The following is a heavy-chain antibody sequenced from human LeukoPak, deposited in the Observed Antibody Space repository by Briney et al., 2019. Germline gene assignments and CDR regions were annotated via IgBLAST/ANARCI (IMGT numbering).Heavy chain of an antibody. D-gene: IGHD3-9*01. Sequence: ASVKVSCEASGYTFTSYDINWVRQATGQGLEWMGWMNPNSGNTGYAHKFQGRVTMTRNTSISTAYMELSSLRSEDTAVYYRARDYKYYDILTVYGDYYYYMDLWGKGTTVTASS. CDR1: GYTFTSYD. CDR3: ARDYKYYDILTVYGDYYYYMDL. J-gene: IGHJ6*03. V-gene: IGHV1-8*01. CDR2: MNPNSGNT.